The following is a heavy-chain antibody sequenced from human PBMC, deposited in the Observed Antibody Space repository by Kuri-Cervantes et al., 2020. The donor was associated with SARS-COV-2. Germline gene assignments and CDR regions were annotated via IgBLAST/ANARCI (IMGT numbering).Heavy chain of an antibody. J-gene: IGHJ4*02. V-gene: IGHV4-59*12. CDR1: GGSISSYY. D-gene: IGHD3-10*01. CDR3: ASVPYGSGSYAYYFDY. Sequence: ESLKISCTVSGGSISSYYWSWIRQPPGKGLEWIGYIYYSGSTNYNPSLKSRVTISVDTSKNQFPLKLSSVTAADTAVYYCASVPYGSGSYAYYFDYWGQGTLVTVSS. CDR2: IYYSGST.